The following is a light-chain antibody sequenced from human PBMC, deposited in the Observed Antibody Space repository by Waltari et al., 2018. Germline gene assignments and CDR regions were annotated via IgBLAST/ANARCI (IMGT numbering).Light chain of an antibody. CDR1: QDISNY. V-gene: IGKV1-33*01. CDR2: DAS. Sequence: DIQMTQSPSSLSASVGDRVTSTCQASQDISNYLNWYQQKPGKPPKLLIYDASNLETGVPSRFSGSGSGTDFTFTISRLQPEDIATYYCQQYDNLPYTFGQGTKLEIK. J-gene: IGKJ2*01. CDR3: QQYDNLPYT.